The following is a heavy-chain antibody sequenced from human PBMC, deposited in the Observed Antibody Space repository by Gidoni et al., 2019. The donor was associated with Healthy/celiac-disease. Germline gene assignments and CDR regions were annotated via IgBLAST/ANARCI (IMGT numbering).Heavy chain of an antibody. V-gene: IGHV1-18*01. D-gene: IGHD4-17*01. J-gene: IGHJ6*02. CDR3: ARAPGGILTTVTTPYYYYGMDV. CDR2: ISAYNGNT. Sequence: QVQLVQSGAEVKKPGASVRVSCKASGYTFTSYGISWVRQAPGQGLEWMGWISAYNGNTNNAQKLQGRVTMTTDTSTSTAYMELRSLRSDDTAVYYCARAPGGILTTVTTPYYYYGMDVWGQGTTVTVSS. CDR1: GYTFTSYG.